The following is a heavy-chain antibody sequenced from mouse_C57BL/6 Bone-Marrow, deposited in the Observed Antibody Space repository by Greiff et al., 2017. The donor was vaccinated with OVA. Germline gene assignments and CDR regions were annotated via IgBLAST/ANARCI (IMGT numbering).Heavy chain of an antibody. Sequence: VKLMESGAELARPGASVKLSCKASGYTFTSYGISWVKQRTGQGLEWIGEIYPRSGNTYYNEKFKGKATLTADKSSSTAYMELRSLTSEDSAVYFCARGGYPYYYAMDYWGQGTSVTVSS. V-gene: IGHV1-81*01. D-gene: IGHD2-14*01. CDR3: ARGGYPYYYAMDY. J-gene: IGHJ4*01. CDR2: IYPRSGNT. CDR1: GYTFTSYG.